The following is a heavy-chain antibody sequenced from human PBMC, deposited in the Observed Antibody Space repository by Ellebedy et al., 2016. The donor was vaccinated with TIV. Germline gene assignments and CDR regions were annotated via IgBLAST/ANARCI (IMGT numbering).Heavy chain of an antibody. J-gene: IGHJ4*02. V-gene: IGHV4-39*01. CDR2: ISHSGRT. Sequence: SETLSLXCTVSDDSINSDYYFWGWIRQPPGKGLEWLGSISHSGRTFDNPSRRSRVTISVDTSKKQFFLKLTSVTATDTAVYYCVRHRATAPTRLFDYWGQGSLVTVSS. CDR3: VRHRATAPTRLFDY. CDR1: DDSINSDYYF.